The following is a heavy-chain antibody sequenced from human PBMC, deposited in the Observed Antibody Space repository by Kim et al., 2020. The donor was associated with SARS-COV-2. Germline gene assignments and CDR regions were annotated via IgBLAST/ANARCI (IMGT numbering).Heavy chain of an antibody. J-gene: IGHJ5*02. D-gene: IGHD3-10*01. V-gene: IGHV4-59*08. Sequence: AETLSLTCTVSGGSISRYYWSWIRQPPGKGLEWIGYIYYSGSTNYNPSLKSRVTISVDTSKNQFSLKLSSVTAADTAVYYCARHERPIAWFGELMGWFDPWGQGTLVTVSS. CDR2: IYYSGST. CDR1: GGSISRYY. CDR3: ARHERPIAWFGELMGWFDP.